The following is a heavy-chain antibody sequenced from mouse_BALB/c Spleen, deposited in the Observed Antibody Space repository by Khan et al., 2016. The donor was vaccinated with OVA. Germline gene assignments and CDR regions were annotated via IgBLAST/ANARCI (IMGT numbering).Heavy chain of an antibody. Sequence: QIQLVQSGPELKKPGETVRISCKASGYTFTTAGMQWVQKMPGKGLKWIGWINTHSGVPNYAEDFKGRFAFSLETSASTAYLQITNLKNEDTATYFCASGYGYGWYFDVWGAGTTVTVSP. CDR1: GYTFTTAG. V-gene: IGHV9-4*02. CDR2: INTHSGVP. D-gene: IGHD2-2*01. CDR3: ASGYGYGWYFDV. J-gene: IGHJ1*01.